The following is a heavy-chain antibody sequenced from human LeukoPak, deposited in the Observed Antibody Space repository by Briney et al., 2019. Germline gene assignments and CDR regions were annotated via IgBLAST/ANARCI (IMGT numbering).Heavy chain of an antibody. D-gene: IGHD6-19*01. CDR2: INPNSGGT. Sequence: ASVKVSCKASGYTFTGYYMHWVRQAPGQVLEWMGRINPNSGGTNYAQKFQGRVTMTRDTSISTAYMELSRLRSDDTAVYYCARDRFLSSGWYYFDYWGQGTLVTVSS. V-gene: IGHV1-2*06. CDR1: GYTFTGYY. CDR3: ARDRFLSSGWYYFDY. J-gene: IGHJ4*02.